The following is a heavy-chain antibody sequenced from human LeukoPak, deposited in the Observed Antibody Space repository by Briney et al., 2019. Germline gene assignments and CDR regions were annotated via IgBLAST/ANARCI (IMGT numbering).Heavy chain of an antibody. D-gene: IGHD6-13*01. CDR2: IWYDGTNK. Sequence: GRSLRLCCAASGCSFSSYGMHWVRQAPGKGLEWVAVIWYDGTNKNYVDSVKGRFTISRDNSKNTVYLQMNSLRAEDTAVYYCARAIGIGAALDYWGQGTLVTVSS. J-gene: IGHJ4*02. CDR1: GCSFSSYG. V-gene: IGHV3-33*01. CDR3: ARAIGIGAALDY.